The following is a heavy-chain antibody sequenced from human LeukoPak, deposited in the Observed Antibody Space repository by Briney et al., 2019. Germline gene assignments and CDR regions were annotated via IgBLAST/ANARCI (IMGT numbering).Heavy chain of an antibody. D-gene: IGHD6-19*01. V-gene: IGHV3-23*01. Sequence: GGSLRLSCAASGFTFSSYAMSWVRQAPGKWLEWVSAISGSGGSTYYADSVKGRFTISRDNSKNTLYLQMNSLRAEDTAVYYCAKVFITSSIAVAGPFDYWGQGTLVTVSS. J-gene: IGHJ4*02. CDR2: ISGSGGST. CDR1: GFTFSSYA. CDR3: AKVFITSSIAVAGPFDY.